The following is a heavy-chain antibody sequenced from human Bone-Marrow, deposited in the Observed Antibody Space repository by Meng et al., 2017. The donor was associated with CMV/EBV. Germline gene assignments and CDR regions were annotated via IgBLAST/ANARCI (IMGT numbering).Heavy chain of an antibody. V-gene: IGHV3-66*02. Sequence: GESLKISCVVSGFSVSTNYMSWVRQAPGKGLEWVSSIYSVTSTYYADSVKGRFTISRDTSNHTLFLQMNSLRAEDTALYYCARVDSDDYSAAFDVWGQGTMVTVSS. J-gene: IGHJ3*01. CDR1: GFSVSTNY. CDR2: IYSVTST. D-gene: IGHD4-17*01. CDR3: ARVDSDDYSAAFDV.